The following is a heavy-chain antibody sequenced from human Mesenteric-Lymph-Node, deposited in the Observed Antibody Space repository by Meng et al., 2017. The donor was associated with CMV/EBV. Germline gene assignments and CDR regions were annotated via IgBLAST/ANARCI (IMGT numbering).Heavy chain of an antibody. J-gene: IGHJ4*02. V-gene: IGHV1-2*06. CDR1: GYPFTGYY. Sequence: KVSCKASGYPFTGYYMHWVRQAPGQGLEWMGRIDPNSGGTNYAQNFQGRVTMTRDTSISTAYMELSRLGSDDTAIYYCATIASDRYYWGQGTLVTVSS. CDR2: IDPNSGGT. D-gene: IGHD6-13*01. CDR3: ATIASDRYY.